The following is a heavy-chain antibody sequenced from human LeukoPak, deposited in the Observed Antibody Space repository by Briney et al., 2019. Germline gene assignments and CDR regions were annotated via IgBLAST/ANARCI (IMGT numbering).Heavy chain of an antibody. CDR3: AREKVGTTDY. D-gene: IGHD4-17*01. CDR2: ISSSSSYI. CDR1: GFTFSSYS. V-gene: IGHV3-21*01. J-gene: IGHJ4*02. Sequence: GGSLRLSSAASGFTFSSYSMNWVRQAPGKGLEWVSSISSSSSYIYYADSVKGRFTISRDNAKNSLYLQMNSLRAEDTAVYYCAREKVGTTDYWGQGTLVTVSS.